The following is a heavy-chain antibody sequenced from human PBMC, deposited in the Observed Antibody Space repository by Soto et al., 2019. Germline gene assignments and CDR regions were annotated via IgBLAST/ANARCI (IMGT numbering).Heavy chain of an antibody. D-gene: IGHD2-2*01. Sequence: GKGLEWVSYISSSSSTIYYADSVKGRVTISRDNAKTSLYLQMNSLRAEDTAVYYCASFSFQAQDGIRAVRSVSAFLLNRSSDL. CDR3: ASFSFQAQDGIRAVRSVSAFLLNRSSDL. CDR2: ISSSSSTI. J-gene: IGHJ2*01. V-gene: IGHV3-48*01.